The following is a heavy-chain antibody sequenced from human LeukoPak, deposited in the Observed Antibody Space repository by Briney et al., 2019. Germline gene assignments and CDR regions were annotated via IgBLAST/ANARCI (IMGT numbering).Heavy chain of an antibody. CDR1: GYTFTSYG. CDR3: ARDRPFLMITFGGVSLDY. Sequence: ASVKVSCKASGYTFTSYGISWVRQAPGQGLEWMGWISAYNGNTNYAQKLQGRVTMTTDTSTSTAYMELRSLRSDDTAVYYRARDRPFLMITFGGVSLDYWGQGTLVTVSS. D-gene: IGHD3-16*01. CDR2: ISAYNGNT. J-gene: IGHJ4*02. V-gene: IGHV1-18*01.